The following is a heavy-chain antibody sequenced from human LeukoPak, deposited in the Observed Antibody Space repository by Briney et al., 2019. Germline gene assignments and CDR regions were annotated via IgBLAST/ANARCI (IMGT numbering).Heavy chain of an antibody. CDR1: GASLSGYW. D-gene: IGHD3-10*01. Sequence: SETLSLTCDVSGASLSGYWWSWIRQPAGKGLEWIGRMYTDGDTNYNPALKSRVTISVDTSKNQFSLKLSSVTAADTAVYYCARGRVTMVRGVIITWFDPWGQGTLVTVSS. V-gene: IGHV4-4*07. CDR2: MYTDGDT. CDR3: ARGRVTMVRGVIITWFDP. J-gene: IGHJ5*02.